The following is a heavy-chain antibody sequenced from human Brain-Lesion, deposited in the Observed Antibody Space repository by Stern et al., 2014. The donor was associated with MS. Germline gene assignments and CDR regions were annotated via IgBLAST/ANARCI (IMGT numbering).Heavy chain of an antibody. J-gene: IGHJ4*02. V-gene: IGHV5-51*04. D-gene: IGHD5-12*01. CDR1: GYLFDDYW. CDR2: IFPRDSNT. Sequence: VQLVQSGAEVKKPGESLKISCEASGYLFDDYWIGWVRQMSGRGLELVAIIFPRDSNTSNSPPVKGRVTSQAKKPISPAFLQGSSLKASDTAMYYCARSPATPSGYDRFDYWGQGALVTVSS. CDR3: ARSPATPSGYDRFDY.